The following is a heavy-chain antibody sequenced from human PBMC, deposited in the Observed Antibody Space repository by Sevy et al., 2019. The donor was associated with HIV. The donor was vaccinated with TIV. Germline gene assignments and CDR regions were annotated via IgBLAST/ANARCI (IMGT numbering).Heavy chain of an antibody. J-gene: IGHJ4*02. CDR1: GFSLSNYA. Sequence: GGSLRLSCAASGFSLSNYAMSWVRQAPGKGLEWISTKTGSAGVTYYADSVKGRFTISRDNSKNTLFLQMNSLRAEDTALYYCAKGRIPSIGTVGPFDSWGQGTLVTVSS. CDR2: KTGSAGVT. V-gene: IGHV3-23*01. D-gene: IGHD6-6*01. CDR3: AKGRIPSIGTVGPFDS.